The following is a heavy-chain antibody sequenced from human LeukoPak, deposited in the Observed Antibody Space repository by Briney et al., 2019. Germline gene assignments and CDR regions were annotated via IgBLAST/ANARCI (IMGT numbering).Heavy chain of an antibody. J-gene: IGHJ4*02. Sequence: ASETLSLTCTVSGASISSGSHYYNWIRQCPGKGLEWIGYIYYTGITSYNPSLKGRVTMSVDLSMNQVSLKVSSLTAADTAVYYCAASSGVTLGRFWGQGALVTVSS. CDR2: IYYTGIT. D-gene: IGHD3-16*01. CDR3: AASSGVTLGRF. CDR1: GASISSGSHY. V-gene: IGHV4-31*03.